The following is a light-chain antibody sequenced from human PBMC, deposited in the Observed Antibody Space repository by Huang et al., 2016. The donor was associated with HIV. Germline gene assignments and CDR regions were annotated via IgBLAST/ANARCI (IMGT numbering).Light chain of an antibody. CDR1: QGISSY. CDR2: AAS. V-gene: IGKV1-39*01. J-gene: IGKJ2*01. Sequence: DIQMTQSPSSLSASVGDRVTITCRASQGISSYLNWYQQKPGKAPKHLIYAASTLQSGVPSRVSGCGAGADFTLTISSLQPADSSTNYCQETYSIPYTFGQGTKLEIK. CDR3: QETYSIPYT.